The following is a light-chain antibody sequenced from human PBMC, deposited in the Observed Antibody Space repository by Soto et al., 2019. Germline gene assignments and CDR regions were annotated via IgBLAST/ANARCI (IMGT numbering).Light chain of an antibody. CDR2: DAF. J-gene: IGKJ1*01. Sequence: IVMTQSPAPLSVSPGETATLSCRASQSVSTSYVAWYQQKVGQAPRLLIYDAFSRATGIPDRFSASGSGTDFTLTISRLEPEDFAVYYCQQYKTFGQGTKV. CDR3: QQYKT. CDR1: QSVSTSY. V-gene: IGKV3-20*01.